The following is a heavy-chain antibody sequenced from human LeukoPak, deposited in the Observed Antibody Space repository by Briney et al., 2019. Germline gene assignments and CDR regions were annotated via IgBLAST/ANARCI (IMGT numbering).Heavy chain of an antibody. D-gene: IGHD3-9*01. Sequence: SETLSLTCTVAGGSLNDFHWTWIRQPAGKGLEWIGRIYLSGLSTSGSTNYNPSLSSRVTMSLDTSKRQFFLTLTSVTAADPAVFFCTRVYFDPRGKNSYAPWARGTLVTVPS. J-gene: IGHJ5*02. CDR1: GGSLNDFH. V-gene: IGHV4-4*07. CDR3: TRVYFDPRGKNSYAP. CDR2: IYLSGLSTSGST.